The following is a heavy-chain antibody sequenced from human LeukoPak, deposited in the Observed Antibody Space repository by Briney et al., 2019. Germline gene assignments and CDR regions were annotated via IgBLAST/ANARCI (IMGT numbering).Heavy chain of an antibody. Sequence: GGSLRLSCAASGFTVSSNIMNWVRQAPGKGLEWVSAISSSGGSTYYADSVKGRFTISRDNSKNTLYLQMDSLRAEDTAVYYCAKDHIVVVTCTPNFDYWGQGNLVTVSS. CDR3: AKDHIVVVTCTPNFDY. J-gene: IGHJ4*02. CDR2: ISSSGGST. CDR1: GFTVSSNI. V-gene: IGHV3-23*01. D-gene: IGHD2-21*02.